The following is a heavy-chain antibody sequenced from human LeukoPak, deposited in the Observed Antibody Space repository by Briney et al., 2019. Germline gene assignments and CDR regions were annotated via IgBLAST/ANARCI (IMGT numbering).Heavy chain of an antibody. Sequence: GASVKVSCKASGYTFTGYDINWVRQATGQGLEWMGWINPNSGGTNYAQKFQGWVTMTRDTSISTAYMELSRLRSDDTAVYYCARALDYGDSLTLGYWGQGTLVTVSS. CDR3: ARALDYGDSLTLGY. CDR2: INPNSGGT. J-gene: IGHJ4*02. V-gene: IGHV1-2*04. CDR1: GYTFTGYD. D-gene: IGHD4-17*01.